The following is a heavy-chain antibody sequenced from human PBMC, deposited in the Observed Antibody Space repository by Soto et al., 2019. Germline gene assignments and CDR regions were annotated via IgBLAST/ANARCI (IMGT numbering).Heavy chain of an antibody. V-gene: IGHV4-31*03. CDR3: ARGSSPHYGMDV. D-gene: IGHD6-6*01. CDR1: GGSITSGGFF. J-gene: IGHJ6*02. CDR2: IYYSGYT. Sequence: SETLSLTCSVSGGSITSGGFFWSWVGQDPGEGLELIAYIYYSGYTYYHPSLKSRLSISMDTSKNQFSLKLSSVTAADTAVYYCARGSSPHYGMDVWGQGTTVTVSS.